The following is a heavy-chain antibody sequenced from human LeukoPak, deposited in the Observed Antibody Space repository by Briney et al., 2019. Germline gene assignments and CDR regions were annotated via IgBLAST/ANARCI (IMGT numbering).Heavy chain of an antibody. J-gene: IGHJ4*02. CDR2: VHYSGTT. D-gene: IGHD6-13*01. CDR1: DGSITNND. Sequence: SETLSLTYTVSDGSITNNDWSWVRQTPGKGLEFIGYVHYSGTTNYSPSLRSRVTISIDTSRKHFFLKLKSVTAADTAVYYCARGPDGNFASPDSSSWPGQFDYWGQGTLVTVSS. CDR3: ARGPDGNFASPDSSSWPGQFDY. V-gene: IGHV4-59*01.